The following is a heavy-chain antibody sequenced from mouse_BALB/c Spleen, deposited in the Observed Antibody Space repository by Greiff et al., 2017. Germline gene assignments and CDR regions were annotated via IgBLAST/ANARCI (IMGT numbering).Heavy chain of an antibody. CDR2: ISDGGSYT. Sequence: DVQLQESGGGLVKPGGSLKLSCAASGFTFSDYYMYWVRQTPEKRLEWVATISDGGSYTYYPDSVKGRFTISRDNAKNNLYLQMSSLKSEDTAMYYCARDHSSGYWFAYWGQGTLVTVSA. J-gene: IGHJ3*01. D-gene: IGHD3-1*01. CDR3: ARDHSSGYWFAY. V-gene: IGHV5-4*02. CDR1: GFTFSDYY.